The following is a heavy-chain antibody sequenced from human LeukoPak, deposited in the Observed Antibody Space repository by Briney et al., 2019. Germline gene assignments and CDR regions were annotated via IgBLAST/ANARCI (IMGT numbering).Heavy chain of an antibody. CDR1: GYTFTSYD. CDR3: ARQWELLSDAFDI. D-gene: IGHD1-26*01. CDR2: MNPNSGNT. J-gene: IGHJ3*02. V-gene: IGHV1-8*01. Sequence: EASVKVSCKASGYTFTSYDINWVRQATGQGLEWMGWMNPNSGNTGYAQKFQGRVTMTRNTSISTAYMELRSLRSDDTAVYYCARQWELLSDAFDIWGQGTMVTVSS.